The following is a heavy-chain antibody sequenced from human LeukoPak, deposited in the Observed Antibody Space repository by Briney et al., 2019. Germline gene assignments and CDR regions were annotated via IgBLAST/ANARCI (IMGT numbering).Heavy chain of an antibody. CDR2: ISYDGSNK. CDR3: AREGYATSLLRYFDY. V-gene: IGHV3-30-3*01. CDR1: GFTFSSYA. Sequence: GGSLRLSCAASGFTFSSYAMHWVRQAPGKGLEWVAVISYDGSNKYYADSVKGRFTISRDNSKNTLYLQMNSLRAEDTAVYYCAREGYATSLLRYFDYWGQGTLVTVSS. D-gene: IGHD3-16*01. J-gene: IGHJ4*02.